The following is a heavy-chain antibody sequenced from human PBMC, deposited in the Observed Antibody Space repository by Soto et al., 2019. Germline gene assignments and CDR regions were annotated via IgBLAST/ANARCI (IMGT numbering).Heavy chain of an antibody. V-gene: IGHV3-11*01. Sequence: QAQLVESGGDLVKPGGSLTLSCAASGFTFSDYYMSWICQAPGKGLEWVSYISSSGNTIYYADSVKGRFTIYGDDAQSSLYLQMNGLRDDDTAVYYCAKGAGLGSWGQGTLVTVSS. CDR1: GFTFSDYY. CDR2: ISSSGNTI. CDR3: AKGAGLGS. J-gene: IGHJ5*02. D-gene: IGHD3-16*01.